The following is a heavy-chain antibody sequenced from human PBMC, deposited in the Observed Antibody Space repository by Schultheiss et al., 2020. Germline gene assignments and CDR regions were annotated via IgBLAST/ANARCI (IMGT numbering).Heavy chain of an antibody. CDR1: GYTFTSYG. J-gene: IGHJ6*04. Sequence: SVKVSCKASGYTFTSYGISWVRQAPGQGLEWMGGIIPIFGTANYAQKFQGRVTITADESTSTAYMELSSLRSEDTAVYYCARDKGSRYYYGMDVWGKGTTVTVSS. CDR3: ARDKGSRYYYGMDV. V-gene: IGHV1-69*13. CDR2: IIPIFGTA. D-gene: IGHD6-13*01.